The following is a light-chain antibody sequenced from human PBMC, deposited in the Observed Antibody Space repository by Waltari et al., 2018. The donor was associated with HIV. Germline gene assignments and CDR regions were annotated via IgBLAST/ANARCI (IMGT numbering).Light chain of an antibody. Sequence: QSVLTQPPSVSGAPGQRVTISCTGSSSNIGAGFDVHEYQQLPGTAPKLLIYDYPTRPSVVPDRFSVSRSCSSASLAITGLQAEDEADYYCQSFDSSLSGYVFGTGTKVTVL. CDR1: SSNIGAGFD. CDR2: DYP. J-gene: IGLJ1*01. V-gene: IGLV1-40*01. CDR3: QSFDSSLSGYV.